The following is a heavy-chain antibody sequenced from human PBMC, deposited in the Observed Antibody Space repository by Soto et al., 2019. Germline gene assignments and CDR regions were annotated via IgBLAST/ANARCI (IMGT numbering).Heavy chain of an antibody. Sequence: QVQLQESGPGLVEPSETLSLTCTVSGGSIGNDYWSWIRQPPGKGLEWIGYIYNRGNTNYNPSLKSRATISVDTSKNLFSLKLTSVTAADTAMYYCAKAGGWYADWFDPWGQGTLVTVSS. CDR1: GGSIGNDY. J-gene: IGHJ5*02. V-gene: IGHV4-59*01. CDR3: AKAGGWYADWFDP. CDR2: IYNRGNT. D-gene: IGHD6-19*01.